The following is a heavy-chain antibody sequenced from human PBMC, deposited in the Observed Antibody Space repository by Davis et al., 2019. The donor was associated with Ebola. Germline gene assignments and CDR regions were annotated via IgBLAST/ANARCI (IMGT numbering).Heavy chain of an antibody. J-gene: IGHJ4*02. CDR1: GYTFTSYG. V-gene: IGHV1-18*01. CDR3: ARSRAPYYDFWSGYYTGEYFDY. D-gene: IGHD3-3*01. Sequence: ASVKVSCKASGYTFTSYGISWVRQAPGQGLEWMGWISAYNGNTNYAQKLQGRVTMTTDTSTSTAYMELSRLRSDDTAVYYCARSRAPYYDFWSGYYTGEYFDYWGQGTLVTVSS. CDR2: ISAYNGNT.